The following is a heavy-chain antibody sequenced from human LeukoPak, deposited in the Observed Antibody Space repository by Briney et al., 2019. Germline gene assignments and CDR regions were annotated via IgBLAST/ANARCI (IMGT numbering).Heavy chain of an antibody. Sequence: GGSLRLSCAASGFTFDDYGMSWVRQAPGKGQEWVSGIDWNGGSTGYADSVKGRFTISRDNAKNSLYLQMNSLRAEDTALYYCARGGGPSGSYYFDYWGQGTLVTVSS. CDR1: GFTFDDYG. V-gene: IGHV3-20*04. J-gene: IGHJ4*02. CDR3: ARGGGPSGSYYFDY. CDR2: IDWNGGST. D-gene: IGHD1-26*01.